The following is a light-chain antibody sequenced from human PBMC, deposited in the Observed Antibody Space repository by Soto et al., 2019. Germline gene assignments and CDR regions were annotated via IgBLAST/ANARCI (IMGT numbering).Light chain of an antibody. CDR1: QSVSSGY. CDR2: GAS. Sequence: EIVLTQSPGTLSLSPGERATLSGRASQSVSSGYLAWYQQKPGQAPRLLIDGASSRATGIPDRISGSGSATDFTLTISRLEPEDFAVYYCHQYGSSPQTFGQGTKV. J-gene: IGKJ1*01. CDR3: HQYGSSPQT. V-gene: IGKV3-20*01.